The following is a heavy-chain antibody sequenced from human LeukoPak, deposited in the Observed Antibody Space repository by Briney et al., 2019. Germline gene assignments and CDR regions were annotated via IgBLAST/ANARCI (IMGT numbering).Heavy chain of an antibody. V-gene: IGHV3-30*18. D-gene: IGHD3-10*01. J-gene: IGHJ4*02. Sequence: GRSLRLSCAASGFTFSSYGMHWVRQAPAKGLEWVAVISYDGSNKYYADSAKGRFTISRDNSKNTLYLQMNSLRAEDTAVYYCAKDMITMVRGEEGLYFDYWGQGTLVTVSS. CDR3: AKDMITMVRGEEGLYFDY. CDR1: GFTFSSYG. CDR2: ISYDGSNK.